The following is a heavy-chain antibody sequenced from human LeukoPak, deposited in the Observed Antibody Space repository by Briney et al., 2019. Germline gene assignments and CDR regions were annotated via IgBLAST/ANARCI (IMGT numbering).Heavy chain of an antibody. Sequence: GGSLRLSCAASGFTFSTSAMSWVRQAPGKGLEWVSTISGSGGSTYYADSVKGRFTISRDNSKNTLYLQMNSLRGEDTAVYYCAKDPGKFWSGHDYWGQGTLVTVSS. J-gene: IGHJ4*02. V-gene: IGHV3-23*01. CDR3: AKDPGKFWSGHDY. D-gene: IGHD3-3*01. CDR2: ISGSGGST. CDR1: GFTFSTSA.